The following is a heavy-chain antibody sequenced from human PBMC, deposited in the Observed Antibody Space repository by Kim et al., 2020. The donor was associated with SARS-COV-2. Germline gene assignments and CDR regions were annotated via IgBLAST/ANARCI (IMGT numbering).Heavy chain of an antibody. CDR2: INYSGSN. J-gene: IGHJ4*02. V-gene: IGHV4-34*01. CDR1: GGSFSGYY. Sequence: SETLSLTCAVYGGSFSGYYWSWIRQPPGKGLEWIGEINYSGSNNYNPSLKSRVTISVETSKNKFSLKLSSVTAVDTAVYYCARVYCSSTSCYVRYSSGWYNPSQPSDCDYSGQRALVTVST. D-gene: IGHD2-2*01. CDR3: ARVYCSSTSCYVRYSSGWYNPSQPSDCDY.